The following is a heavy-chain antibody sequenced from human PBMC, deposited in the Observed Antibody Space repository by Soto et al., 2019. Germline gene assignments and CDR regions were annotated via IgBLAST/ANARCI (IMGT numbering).Heavy chain of an antibody. CDR2: INPSGGST. D-gene: IGHD6-19*01. CDR3: ARGVVPGIAVAGTPHFDY. J-gene: IGHJ4*02. CDR1: GYTFTSYY. Sequence: ASVKVSCKASGYTFTSYYMHWVRQAPGQGLEWMGIINPSGGSTSYAQKFQGRVTMTRDTSTSTVYMELSSLRSEDTAVYYCARGVVPGIAVAGTPHFDYWGQGTLVPVSS. V-gene: IGHV1-46*01.